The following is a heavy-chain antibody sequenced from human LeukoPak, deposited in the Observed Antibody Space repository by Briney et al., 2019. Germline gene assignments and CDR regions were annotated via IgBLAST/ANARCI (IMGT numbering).Heavy chain of an antibody. Sequence: PSETLSLTCTVSGGSISTFSWNWIRQPPGQGLEWIGYVNSNGGTYNNSSLKSRVTVSLDMSKNQFSLKLSSATAADTAVYYCARDAGGTWLDPWGQGILVTVSS. CDR1: GGSISTFS. CDR3: ARDAGGTWLDP. J-gene: IGHJ5*02. V-gene: IGHV4-59*01. CDR2: VNSNGGT.